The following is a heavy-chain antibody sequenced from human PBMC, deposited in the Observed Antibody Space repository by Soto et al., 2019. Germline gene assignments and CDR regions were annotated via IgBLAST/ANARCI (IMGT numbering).Heavy chain of an antibody. CDR2: ISGSSSIT. CDR1: GFTFRTYA. D-gene: IGHD3-9*01. J-gene: IGHJ6*02. Sequence: EVQLLESGGGLVQPGGSLRLSCAASGFTFRTYAMNWVRQAPGKGLEWVSAISGSSSITLYEDSVKGRFIGSRDNSKNTVFLEMDGLRAEDTALYYCAKGLFTGSNLYYALDAWGPGTTVTVSS. V-gene: IGHV3-23*01. CDR3: AKGLFTGSNLYYALDA.